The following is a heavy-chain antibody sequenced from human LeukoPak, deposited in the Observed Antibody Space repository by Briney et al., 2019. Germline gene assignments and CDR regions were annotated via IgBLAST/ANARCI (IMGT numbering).Heavy chain of an antibody. J-gene: IGHJ3*02. Sequence: ASVKVSCKTSGYTFTGYYIHLLRQAPGQRLEWMAWIDPSSGATNYAHKLQGRVTLTRDTSISTAYMEVSSLGSDDTAVYYCARASFRIAARHAFDIWGQGTMVTVSS. D-gene: IGHD6-6*01. CDR1: GYTFTGYY. CDR3: ARASFRIAARHAFDI. CDR2: IDPSSGAT. V-gene: IGHV1-2*02.